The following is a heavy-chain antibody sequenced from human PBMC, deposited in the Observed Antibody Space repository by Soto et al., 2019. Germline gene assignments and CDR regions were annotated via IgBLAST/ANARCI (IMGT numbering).Heavy chain of an antibody. CDR3: AREDIVVVVAAVPREYYYYGMDV. V-gene: IGHV4-34*01. CDR1: GGSFSGYY. CDR2: INHSGST. D-gene: IGHD2-15*01. Sequence: SETLSLTCAVYGGSFSGYYWSWIRQPPGKGLEWIGEINHSGSTNYNPSLKSRVTISVDTSKNQFSLKLSSVTAADTAVYYCAREDIVVVVAAVPREYYYYGMDVWGQGTTVT. J-gene: IGHJ6*02.